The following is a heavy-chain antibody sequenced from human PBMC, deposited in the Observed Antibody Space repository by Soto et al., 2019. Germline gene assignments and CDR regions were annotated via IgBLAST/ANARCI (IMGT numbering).Heavy chain of an antibody. CDR1: GGSISSSSYY. J-gene: IGHJ5*02. CDR2: IYYSGST. D-gene: IGHD6-6*01. V-gene: IGHV4-39*01. Sequence: SESLSLAGIVSGGSISSSSYYWGWIRQPPGKGLEWIGSIYYSGSTYYNPSLKSRVTISVDTSKNQFSLKLSSVTAADTAVFYCARHRARNWFDPWGQGTLVTVSS. CDR3: ARHRARNWFDP.